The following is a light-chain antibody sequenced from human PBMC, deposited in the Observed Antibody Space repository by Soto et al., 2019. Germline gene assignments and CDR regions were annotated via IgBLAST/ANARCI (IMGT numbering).Light chain of an antibody. Sequence: QSVPTQPPSASGSPGQSVTIPCTGTSSDVGGYDDVSWYQQHPGKAPKLMIYEVTKRPAGVPDRFSGSKSGNTASLTVSGLQAEDEADYYCSSDAGNYNYVFGTGTKLTVL. CDR2: EVT. V-gene: IGLV2-8*01. CDR1: SSDVGGYDD. CDR3: SSDAGNYNYV. J-gene: IGLJ1*01.